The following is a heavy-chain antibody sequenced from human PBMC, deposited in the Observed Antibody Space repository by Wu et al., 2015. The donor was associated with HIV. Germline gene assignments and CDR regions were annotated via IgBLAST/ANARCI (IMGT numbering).Heavy chain of an antibody. CDR1: GYTFTGYY. CDR3: ARAGDGYCSGGSCYYFDY. J-gene: IGHJ4*02. CDR2: INPNSGGT. D-gene: IGHD2-15*01. Sequence: VQLVQSGAGVKKPGASVKVSCKASGYTFTGYYMHWVRQAPGQGLEWMGWINPNSGGTNYAQKFQGRVTMTRDTSISTAYMELSRLRSDDTAVYYCARAGDGYCSGGSCYYFDYWGQGTLVTVSS. V-gene: IGHV1-2*02.